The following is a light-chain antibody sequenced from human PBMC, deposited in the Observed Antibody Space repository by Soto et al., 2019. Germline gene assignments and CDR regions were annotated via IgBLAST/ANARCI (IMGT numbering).Light chain of an antibody. J-gene: IGKJ2*01. CDR2: KAS. CDR3: QQYNSDPYT. CDR1: QSISHW. Sequence: DIQMTQSPSTLSASVGDRATITCRASQSISHWLAWYQQKPGKAPRLLIYKASTLQSGVPSRFSGSGSGTEFTLTISSLQPDDFATYHCQQYNSDPYTFGQGTKLEI. V-gene: IGKV1-5*03.